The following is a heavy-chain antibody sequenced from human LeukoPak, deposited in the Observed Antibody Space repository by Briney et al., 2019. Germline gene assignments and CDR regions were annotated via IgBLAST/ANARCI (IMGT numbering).Heavy chain of an antibody. CDR1: GGSITSTNY. CDR3: ARGANWGSPDY. V-gene: IGHV4-4*02. J-gene: IGHJ4*02. Sequence: PSETLSLTCGVSGGSITSTNYWTWVRQPPGKGLEWIGEVNLQGSTNYNPSLMGRVAISVDMSENHISLQLTSVTAADTAVYYCARGANWGSPDYWGQGTLVTVSS. D-gene: IGHD7-27*01. CDR2: VNLQGST.